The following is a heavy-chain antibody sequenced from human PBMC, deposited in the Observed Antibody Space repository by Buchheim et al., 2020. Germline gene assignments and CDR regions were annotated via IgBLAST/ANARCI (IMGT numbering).Heavy chain of an antibody. CDR2: ISYDGSNK. Sequence: QVQLVESGGGVVQPGRSLRLSCAASGFTFSSYGMHWVRQAPGKGLEWVAVISYDGSNKYYADSVKGRFTISRDNSKNPLYLQMNSLRAEDTAVYYCAKDLHAYCGGDCYLDYWGQGTL. CDR1: GFTFSSYG. CDR3: AKDLHAYCGGDCYLDY. V-gene: IGHV3-30*18. J-gene: IGHJ4*02. D-gene: IGHD2-21*02.